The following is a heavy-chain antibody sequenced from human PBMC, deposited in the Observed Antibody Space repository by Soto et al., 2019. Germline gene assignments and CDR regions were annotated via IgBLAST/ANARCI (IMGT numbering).Heavy chain of an antibody. V-gene: IGHV4-4*02. Sequence: QVQLQESGPGLVKPSGTLSLTCAVSGDSFSGSNWWHWVRKPPGKGLEWIAEIDHSGSTNYNPSLKSRVTISVAKSKNQFSLKLSSVTAAATAMYYCARDQGYGFDYWGQGTLVTVSS. CDR1: GDSFSGSNW. J-gene: IGHJ4*02. D-gene: IGHD5-12*01. CDR3: ARDQGYGFDY. CDR2: IDHSGST.